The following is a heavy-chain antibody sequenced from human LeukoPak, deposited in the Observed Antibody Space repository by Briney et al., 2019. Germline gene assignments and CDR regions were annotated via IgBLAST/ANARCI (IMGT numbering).Heavy chain of an antibody. Sequence: NPSETLSLTCTVSGGSISSYYWSWIRQPPGKGLEWIGYIYYSGSTNYNPSLKSRVTISVDTSKNQFSLKLSSVTAADTAVYYCARETSPSGSPRRYFDYWGQGTLVTVSS. D-gene: IGHD1-26*01. J-gene: IGHJ4*02. CDR1: GGSISSYY. CDR3: ARETSPSGSPRRYFDY. V-gene: IGHV4-59*01. CDR2: IYYSGST.